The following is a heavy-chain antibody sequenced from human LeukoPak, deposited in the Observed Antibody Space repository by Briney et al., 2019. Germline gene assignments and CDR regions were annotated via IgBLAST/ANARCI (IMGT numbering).Heavy chain of an antibody. D-gene: IGHD3-3*01. CDR1: GFTFDDYA. V-gene: IGHV3-43D*03. CDR2: ISWDGGST. J-gene: IGHJ4*02. CDR3: AKDSGPGLLEWSPDY. Sequence: PGGSLRLSCAASGFTFDDYAMHWVRQAPGKGLEWVSLISWDGGSTYYADSVKGRFTISRDNSKNSLYLQMNSLRAEDTALYYCAKDSGPGLLEWSPDYWGQGTLVTASS.